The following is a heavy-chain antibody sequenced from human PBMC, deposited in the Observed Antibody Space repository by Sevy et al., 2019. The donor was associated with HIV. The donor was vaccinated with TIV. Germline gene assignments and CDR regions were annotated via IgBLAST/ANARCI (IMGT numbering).Heavy chain of an antibody. V-gene: IGHV3-21*06. J-gene: IGHJ4*02. CDR3: AQYSTSPFDY. CDR2: ISGGSTDI. Sequence: GGSLRLSCAASGFAFSSYSMNWVRQAPGKGLEWVSSISGGSTDIYYADSVKGRFTISRDNAKNSLYLQMNSLRVEDTAVYYCAQYSTSPFDYWGQGTLVTVSS. CDR1: GFAFSSYS. D-gene: IGHD6-6*01.